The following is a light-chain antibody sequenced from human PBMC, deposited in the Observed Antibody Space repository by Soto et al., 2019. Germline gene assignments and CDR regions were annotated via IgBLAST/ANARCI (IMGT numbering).Light chain of an antibody. CDR2: AAS. V-gene: IGKV3-15*01. CDR1: QSVSSN. J-gene: IGKJ1*01. Sequence: EIVMTQCPATLCVSPGERATLSCRASQSVSSNLAWYQQKPGQAPRLLIYAASTRATGIPARFSGSGSGTEFTLTISSLQSEDFAVYYCQQYNNWPRTFGQGTKVDIK. CDR3: QQYNNWPRT.